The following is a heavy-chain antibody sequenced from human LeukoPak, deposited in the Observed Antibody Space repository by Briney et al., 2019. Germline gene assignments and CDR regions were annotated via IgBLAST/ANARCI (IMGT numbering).Heavy chain of an antibody. CDR2: IYYSGST. CDR3: ASVIAAAGTHFDY. Sequence: SETLSLTCTVSGGSISSSSYYWGWIRQPPGKGLEWIGSIYYSGSTYYNPSLKSRVTISVGTSKNQFSLKLSSVTAADTAVYYCASVIAAAGTHFDYWGQGTLVTVSS. CDR1: GGSISSSSYY. J-gene: IGHJ4*02. D-gene: IGHD6-13*01. V-gene: IGHV4-39*01.